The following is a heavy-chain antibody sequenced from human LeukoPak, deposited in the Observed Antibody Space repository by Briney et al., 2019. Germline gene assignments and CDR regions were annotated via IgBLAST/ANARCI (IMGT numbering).Heavy chain of an antibody. V-gene: IGHV4-61*02. CDR2: IYTSGST. CDR1: GGSISSGSYY. Sequence: MSSETLSLTCTVSGGSISSGSYYWSWIRQPAGKGLEWIGRIYTSGSTNYNPSLKSRVTISVDTSKNQFSLKLSSVTAADTAVYYCARLGDWYFDLWGRGTLITVSS. J-gene: IGHJ2*01. CDR3: ARLGDWYFDL. D-gene: IGHD7-27*01.